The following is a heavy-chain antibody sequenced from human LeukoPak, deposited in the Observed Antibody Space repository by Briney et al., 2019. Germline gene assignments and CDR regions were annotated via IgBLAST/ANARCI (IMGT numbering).Heavy chain of an antibody. J-gene: IGHJ4*02. CDR1: GVTFSSHW. V-gene: IGHV3-74*01. D-gene: IGHD5-24*01. CDR2: IYTDGGRT. CDR3: ARGSDGWYVDY. Sequence: PGGSLRLSCAGSGVTFSSHWMHWVRQAPGQGLVWVSRIYTDGGRTTYADSVEGRVTISRDNARNTLYLQMNSLRAEDTAVYYCARGSDGWYVDYWGQGTLVTVSS.